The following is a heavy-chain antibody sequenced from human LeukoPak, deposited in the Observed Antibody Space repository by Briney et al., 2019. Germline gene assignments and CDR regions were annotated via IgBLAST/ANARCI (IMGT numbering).Heavy chain of an antibody. CDR2: INHSGST. J-gene: IGHJ5*02. Sequence: SETLSLTCAVYGGSFSGYYWSWIRAPPGKGLEWIGEINHSGSTNYNPSLKSRVTISVDTSKKQFPLKLSSVTAADTAVYYCARGPGAGSYSAGNWFDPWGQGTLATVSS. CDR3: ARGPGAGSYSAGNWFDP. D-gene: IGHD1-26*01. V-gene: IGHV4-34*01. CDR1: GGSFSGYY.